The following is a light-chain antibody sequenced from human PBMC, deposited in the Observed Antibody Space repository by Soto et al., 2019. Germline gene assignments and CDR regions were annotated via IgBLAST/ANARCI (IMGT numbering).Light chain of an antibody. Sequence: DVQMTQSPSSLSASVGDRVTITCRASQSVSIYLNWYQQKPGKAPNLLISAASSLQNGFPSRFRGSGSGTDFTLTTSRLQPEDFANYYCQQSYSTPPWTFGQGTKVDIK. CDR2: AAS. J-gene: IGKJ1*01. CDR1: QSVSIY. CDR3: QQSYSTPPWT. V-gene: IGKV1-39*01.